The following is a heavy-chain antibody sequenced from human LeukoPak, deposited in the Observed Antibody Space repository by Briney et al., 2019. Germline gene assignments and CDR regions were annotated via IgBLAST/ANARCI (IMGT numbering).Heavy chain of an antibody. D-gene: IGHD5-12*01. CDR1: GGSFSGYY. CDR3: AIRKPRGYSGYGGFDP. Sequence: SETLSLTCAVYGGSFSGYYWSWIRQAPGKGLEWIGEINHSGSTNYNPSLKSRVTISVDTSKNQFSLKLSSVTAADTAVYYCAIRKPRGYSGYGGFDPWGQGALVTVSS. CDR2: INHSGST. V-gene: IGHV4-34*01. J-gene: IGHJ5*02.